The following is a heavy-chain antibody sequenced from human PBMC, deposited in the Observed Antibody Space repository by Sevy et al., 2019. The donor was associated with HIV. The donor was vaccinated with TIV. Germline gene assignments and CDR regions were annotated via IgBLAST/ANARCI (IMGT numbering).Heavy chain of an antibody. D-gene: IGHD2-2*02. CDR3: AREGGYCSSTSCYTAYYYYYYGMDV. J-gene: IGHJ6*02. CDR2: ISSSGSTI. V-gene: IGHV3-11*01. Sequence: VGSLRLSCAASGFTFSDYYMSWIRQAPGKGLEWVSYISSSGSTIYYADSVKGRFTISRDNAKNSLYLQMNSLGAEDTAVYYCAREGGYCSSTSCYTAYYYYYYGMDVWGQGTTVTVSS. CDR1: GFTFSDYY.